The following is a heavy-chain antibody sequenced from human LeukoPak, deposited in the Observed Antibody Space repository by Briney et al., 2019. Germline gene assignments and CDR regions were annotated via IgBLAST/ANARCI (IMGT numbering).Heavy chain of an antibody. V-gene: IGHV5-51*01. CDR1: GYRFTIYW. D-gene: IGHD6-6*01. CDR3: ARRDSSSSSAFDI. Sequence: GESLKISCKGSGYRFTIYWIGWVRQMPGKGLEWMGIIYPGDSDTRYSPSFQGQATISADKSISTAYLQRSSLKASDTAIYYCARRDSSSSSAFDIWGQGTMVTVSS. J-gene: IGHJ3*02. CDR2: IYPGDSDT.